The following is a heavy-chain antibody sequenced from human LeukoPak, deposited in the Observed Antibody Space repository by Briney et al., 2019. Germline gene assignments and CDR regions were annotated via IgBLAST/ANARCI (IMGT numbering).Heavy chain of an antibody. CDR1: GFTFSSYA. J-gene: IGHJ3*02. CDR2: ISGSGGST. V-gene: IGHV3-23*01. CDR3: AKARGYSKDAFDI. D-gene: IGHD2-15*01. Sequence: GGSLRLSCAASGFTFSSYAMSWVRQAPGKGLEWVSAISGSGGSTYYADSVKGRFTISRDNSKNTLYLQMNSLRAEDTAVYCCAKARGYSKDAFDIWGQGTMVTVSS.